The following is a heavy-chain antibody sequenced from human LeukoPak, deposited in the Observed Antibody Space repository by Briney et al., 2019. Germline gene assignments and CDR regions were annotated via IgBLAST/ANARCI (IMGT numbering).Heavy chain of an antibody. D-gene: IGHD3-3*01. CDR1: GYTFTGFY. CDR2: INSNSGDT. Sequence: ASVKVSCKASGYTFTGFYMNWVRQAPGQGLEWMGWINSNSGDTDYARKFQGRVTMTRDTSISTAYMELSRLRSDDTAVYYCARGYNYNDFWSGRPTDFWGQGTLVTASS. V-gene: IGHV1-2*02. J-gene: IGHJ4*02. CDR3: ARGYNYNDFWSGRPTDF.